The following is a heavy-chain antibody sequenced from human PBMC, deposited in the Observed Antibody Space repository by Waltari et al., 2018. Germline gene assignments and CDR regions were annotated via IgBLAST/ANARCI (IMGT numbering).Heavy chain of an antibody. Sequence: QLQESGPGLVKPSRTLSLSRPVPGASVTSANWVSWVRQSPQRGLEWIGQVLSTGKTNYSPSFASRVTMSLDASNNQFSLKVTSATAADTAVYYCARDRGRGLYLDVWGPGTLVTVSP. CDR2: VLSTGKT. D-gene: IGHD2-15*01. J-gene: IGHJ4*02. V-gene: IGHV4-4*02. CDR3: ARDRGRGLYLDV. CDR1: GASVTSANW.